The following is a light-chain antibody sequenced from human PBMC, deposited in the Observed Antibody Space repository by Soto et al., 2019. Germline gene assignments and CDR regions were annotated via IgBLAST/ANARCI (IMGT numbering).Light chain of an antibody. J-gene: IGLJ2*01. V-gene: IGLV2-8*01. Sequence: QSVLTQPPSASGSPGQSVTISCTGTSSDVGAYNYVSWYQQHPGKAPKLMISDVSKRPSGVPDRFSGSKSGNTASLTVSGLQAEDAADYYCSSYAGSNNVIFGGGTKVTVL. CDR2: DVS. CDR1: SSDVGAYNY. CDR3: SSYAGSNNVI.